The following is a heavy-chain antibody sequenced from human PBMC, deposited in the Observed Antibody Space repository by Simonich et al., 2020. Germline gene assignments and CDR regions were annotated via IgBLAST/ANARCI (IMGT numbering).Heavy chain of an antibody. CDR3: ARGGVQYYYYYMDV. D-gene: IGHD3-3*01. CDR1: GYTFTGYY. V-gene: IGHV1-2*02. Sequence: QVQLVQSGAEVKKPGASVKVSCKASGYTFTGYYMHWVRQAPGQGLEWMGWYNPNSGGTNYAQKVQGRVTMTRDTSISTAYMELSRLRSDDTAVYYCARGGVQYYYYYMDVWGKGTTVTVSS. CDR2: YNPNSGGT. J-gene: IGHJ6*03.